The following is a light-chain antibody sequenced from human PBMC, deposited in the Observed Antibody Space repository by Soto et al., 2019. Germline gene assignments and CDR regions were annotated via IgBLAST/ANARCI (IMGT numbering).Light chain of an antibody. V-gene: IGKV3-20*01. CDR3: QQYVTPPLT. J-gene: IGKJ4*01. Sequence: EIVLTQSPATLSLSPGERATLSCRASQSVSSYLAWYQQKPGQAPRLLIYGVSSRATGIPDRFSGSGSGTDFTLTISRLEPEDFAVYYCQQYVTPPLTFGGGTKVDIK. CDR2: GVS. CDR1: QSVSSY.